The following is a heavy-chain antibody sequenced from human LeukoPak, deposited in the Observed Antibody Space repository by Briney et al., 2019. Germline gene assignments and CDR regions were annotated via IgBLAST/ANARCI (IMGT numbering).Heavy chain of an antibody. D-gene: IGHD3-22*01. V-gene: IGHV3-7*01. CDR2: IKQDGSEK. Sequence: PGGSLRLSCAASGFTFSSYWMSWVRQAPGKGLEWVANIKQDGSEKYYVDSVKGRFTISRDNAKNSLYLQMNSLRAEDTAVYYCARGRQYYYDSSGYYSPYYYYYGMDVWGQGTTVTVSS. CDR1: GFTFSSYW. J-gene: IGHJ6*02. CDR3: ARGRQYYYDSSGYYSPYYYYYGMDV.